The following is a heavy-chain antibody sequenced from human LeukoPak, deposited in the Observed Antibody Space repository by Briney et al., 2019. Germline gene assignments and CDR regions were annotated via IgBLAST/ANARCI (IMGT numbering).Heavy chain of an antibody. D-gene: IGHD3-22*01. V-gene: IGHV1-18*01. Sequence: VASVKVSCKASGYTFTSYAISWVRQAPGQGLEWMGWISAYNGNTNYAQKLQGRVTMTTDTSTSTAYMELRSLRSDDTAVYYCARSRGGSTYYYDTSGYYFDPWGQGTLVTVSS. CDR2: ISAYNGNT. CDR3: ARSRGGSTYYYDTSGYYFDP. CDR1: GYTFTSYA. J-gene: IGHJ5*02.